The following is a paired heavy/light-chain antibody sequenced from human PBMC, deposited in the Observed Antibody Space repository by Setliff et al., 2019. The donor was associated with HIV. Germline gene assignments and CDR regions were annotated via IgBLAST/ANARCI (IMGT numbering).Light chain of an antibody. Sequence: ETVLTQSPGTLSLSPGERATLSCRASQSVGSSFLAWYQQKPGQSPRLLIYGASSRATGIPDRFSGSGSGTEFTLIIRRLEPEDFAVYYCQQYGSSPWTFGQGTKVEIK. CDR3: QQYGSSPWT. CDR2: GAS. V-gene: IGKV3-20*01. CDR1: QSVGSSF. J-gene: IGKJ1*01.
Heavy chain of an antibody. CDR1: GFTFSSSA. J-gene: IGHJ4*02. D-gene: IGHD3-3*01. CDR3: AAGYYDHWSGYYFDY. Sequence: QMQLVQSGPEMKKPGTSVKVSCKASGFTFSSSAMQWVRQARGQRPEWIGWIVVGSGNTKYAQKLQERVTITRDMSTSTAYMELSSLRSEDTAVYYCAAGYYDHWSGYYFDYWGQGTQVTVSS. V-gene: IGHV1-58*02. CDR2: IVVGSGNT.